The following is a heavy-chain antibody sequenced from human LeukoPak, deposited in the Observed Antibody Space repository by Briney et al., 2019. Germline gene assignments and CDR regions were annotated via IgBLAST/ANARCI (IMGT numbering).Heavy chain of an antibody. D-gene: IGHD5-24*01. Sequence: QAGGSLRLSCAASGFTISTYAMNWVRQAPAKGLEWVSSITIGGATTYYADSVKGRFTTSRDISKNTLYLQMNSLTAEDSAVYYCAKEFIAGDGHVDCDSWGQGTLVTVSS. CDR3: AKEFIAGDGHVDCDS. CDR2: ITIGGATT. CDR1: GFTISTYA. J-gene: IGHJ4*02. V-gene: IGHV3-23*01.